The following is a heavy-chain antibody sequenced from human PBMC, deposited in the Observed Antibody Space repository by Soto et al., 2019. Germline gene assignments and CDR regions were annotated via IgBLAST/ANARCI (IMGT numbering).Heavy chain of an antibody. CDR3: ARDYSSGLWYFDL. CDR2: ISAYNGNT. D-gene: IGHD6-19*01. V-gene: IGHV1-18*04. CDR1: GYTFASYG. Sequence: XSVKVSCEASGYTFASYGISWGRQAPGQGLEWMGWISAYNGNTNYAQKLQGRVTMTTDTSTSTAYMELRSLRSDDTAVYYCARDYSSGLWYFDLWGRGTLVTVS. J-gene: IGHJ2*01.